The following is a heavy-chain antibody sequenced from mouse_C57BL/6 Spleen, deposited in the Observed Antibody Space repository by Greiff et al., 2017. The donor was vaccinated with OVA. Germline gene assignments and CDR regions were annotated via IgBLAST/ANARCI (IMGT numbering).Heavy chain of an antibody. Sequence: QVQLQQSGPELVKPGASVKISCKASGYAFRSSWMNWVKQRPGKGLEWIGRIYPGDGDTNYNGKFKGKATLTADKSSSTAYMQLSSLTSEDSAVYFCARGRDGAYWGQGTLVTVSA. CDR1: GYAFRSSW. J-gene: IGHJ3*01. CDR3: ARGRDGAY. V-gene: IGHV1-82*01. D-gene: IGHD3-3*01. CDR2: IYPGDGDT.